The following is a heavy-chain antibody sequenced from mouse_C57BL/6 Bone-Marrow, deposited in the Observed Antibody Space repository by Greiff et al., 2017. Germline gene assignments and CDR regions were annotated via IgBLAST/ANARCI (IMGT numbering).Heavy chain of an antibody. Sequence: QVQLQQPGAELVKPGASVKLSCKASGYTFTSYWMHWVKQRPGRGLEWIGRIDPTSGGTKYTEKFKSKATLTVDKPSSTAYMQISSLTSEDSAVYYCAHGNYFYWYFAVWGTGTTVTVSS. CDR3: AHGNYFYWYFAV. CDR1: GYTFTSYW. CDR2: IDPTSGGT. D-gene: IGHD2-1*01. J-gene: IGHJ1*03. V-gene: IGHV1-72*01.